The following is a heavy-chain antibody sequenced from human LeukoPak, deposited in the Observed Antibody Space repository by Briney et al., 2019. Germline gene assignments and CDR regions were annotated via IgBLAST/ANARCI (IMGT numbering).Heavy chain of an antibody. CDR2: INHSGST. J-gene: IGHJ6*02. D-gene: IGHD3-22*01. CDR3: ARNNYDSSGYAYYYGMDV. CDR1: GGSFSGYY. V-gene: IGHV4-34*01. Sequence: SETLSLTCAVYGGSFSGYYWSWIRQPPGKGLEWIGEINHSGSTNYNPSLKSRVTISVDTSKNQFSLKLSSVTAADTAVYYCARNNYDSSGYAYYYGMDVWGQGTTVTVSS.